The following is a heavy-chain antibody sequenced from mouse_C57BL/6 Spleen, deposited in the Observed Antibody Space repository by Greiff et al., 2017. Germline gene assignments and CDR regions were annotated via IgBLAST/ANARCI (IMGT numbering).Heavy chain of an antibody. D-gene: IGHD1-1*01. J-gene: IGHJ2*01. CDR2: ISYDGSN. V-gene: IGHV3-6*01. CDR1: GYSITSGYY. CDR3: ARGTTVVATDY. Sequence: VHLVESGPGLVKPSQSLSLTCSVTGYSITSGYYWNWIRQFPGNKLEWMGYISYDGSNNYNPSLKNRISITRDTSKNQFFLKLNSVTTEDTATYYCARGTTVVATDYWGQGTTLTVSS.